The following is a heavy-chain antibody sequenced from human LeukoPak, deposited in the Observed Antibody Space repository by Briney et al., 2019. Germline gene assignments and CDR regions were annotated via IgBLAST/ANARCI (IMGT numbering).Heavy chain of an antibody. CDR2: INPDGNKK. V-gene: IGHV3-7*01. J-gene: IGHJ4*02. Sequence: PGGSLRLSCAVSGLTFSSSWMDWVRQAPGKGLEWVAGINPDGNKKYSADSVKGRFTISRDNAENSLYLQMNSLRVEDTAFYYCARDLAYSRLDYWGQGMLVTVSS. CDR3: ARDLAYSRLDY. D-gene: IGHD5-18*01. CDR1: GLTFSSSW.